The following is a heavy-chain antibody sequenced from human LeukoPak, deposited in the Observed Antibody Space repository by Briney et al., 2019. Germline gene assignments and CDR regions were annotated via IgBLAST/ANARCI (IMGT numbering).Heavy chain of an antibody. V-gene: IGHV3-23*01. Sequence: GGSLRLSCAASGFTFSSYAMSWARQAPGKGLEWVSAISGSGGSTYYADSVKGRFTISRNNSKNTLYLQMNSLRAEDTAVYYCAKGPDITIFGVVIIPLDGMDVWGQGTTVTVSS. CDR2: ISGSGGST. CDR1: GFTFSSYA. D-gene: IGHD3-3*01. J-gene: IGHJ6*02. CDR3: AKGPDITIFGVVIIPLDGMDV.